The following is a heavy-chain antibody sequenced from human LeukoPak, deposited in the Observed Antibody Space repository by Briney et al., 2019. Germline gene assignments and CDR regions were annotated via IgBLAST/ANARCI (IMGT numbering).Heavy chain of an antibody. J-gene: IGHJ1*01. CDR3: ATCGDYSQFQH. CDR1: GYSFTSDW. D-gene: IGHD4-11*01. V-gene: IGHV5-51*01. Sequence: GESLKISCKGSGYSFTSDWIGWVRQMPGKGLEWMGIIYPGDSDTRYSPSCQGQVTISADKSISTAYLQWSSLKASDSAMYYCATCGDYSQFQHWGQGTLVTVSS. CDR2: IYPGDSDT.